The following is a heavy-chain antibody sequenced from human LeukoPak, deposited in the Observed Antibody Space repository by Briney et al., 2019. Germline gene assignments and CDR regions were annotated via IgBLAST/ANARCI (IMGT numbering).Heavy chain of an antibody. CDR1: GGTFSSYA. CDR2: IIPIFGIA. Sequence: ASVKVSCKASGGTFSSYAISWVRQAPGQGLEWMGRIIPIFGIANYAQKFQGRVTITADKSTSTAYMELSSLRSEDTAVYYCAMAGYCSSTSCYTGSGPYYYGMDVWGQGTTVTVSS. CDR3: AMAGYCSSTSCYTGSGPYYYGMDV. D-gene: IGHD2-2*02. J-gene: IGHJ6*02. V-gene: IGHV1-69*04.